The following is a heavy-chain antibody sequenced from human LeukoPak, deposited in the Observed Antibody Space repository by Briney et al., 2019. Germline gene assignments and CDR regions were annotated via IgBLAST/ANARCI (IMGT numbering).Heavy chain of an antibody. CDR3: AKFPAEVDI. J-gene: IGHJ3*02. CDR1: GFTFSSYG. CDR2: ISYDGSNK. V-gene: IGHV3-30*18. Sequence: GRSLRLSCAASGFTFSSYGMHWVRQAPGKGLEWVAVISYDGSNKYYADSVKGRFTISGDNSKNTLYLQMNSLRAEDTAVYYCAKFPAEVDIWGQGTMVTVSS.